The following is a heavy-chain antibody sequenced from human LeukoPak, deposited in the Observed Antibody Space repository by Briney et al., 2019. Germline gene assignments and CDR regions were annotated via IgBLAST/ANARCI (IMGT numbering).Heavy chain of an antibody. CDR2: IKQDGSEK. CDR1: GFTFSSYW. CDR3: ARVPDLGYCTNGVCSGYMDV. J-gene: IGHJ6*03. V-gene: IGHV3-7*01. D-gene: IGHD2-8*01. Sequence: GGSLRLSCAASGFTFSSYWMSWVRQAPGKWLEWVANIKQDGSEKYYVDSVKGRFTISRDNAKNSLYLQMNSLRAEDTAVYYCARVPDLGYCTNGVCSGYMDVWGKGTTVTVSS.